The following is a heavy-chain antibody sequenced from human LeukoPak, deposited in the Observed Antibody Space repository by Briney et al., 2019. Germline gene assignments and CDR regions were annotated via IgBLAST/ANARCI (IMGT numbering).Heavy chain of an antibody. D-gene: IGHD5-18*01. CDR1: GFTFSSYG. Sequence: GGSLRLSCAASGFTFSSYGMHWVRQAPGKGLEWVAFIRYDGSNKYYADSVKGRFTISRDNSKNTLYLQMNSLRAEDTAVYYCEKDTEYSYGPLYYYYMDVWGKGTTVTISS. V-gene: IGHV3-30*02. CDR2: IRYDGSNK. CDR3: EKDTEYSYGPLYYYYMDV. J-gene: IGHJ6*03.